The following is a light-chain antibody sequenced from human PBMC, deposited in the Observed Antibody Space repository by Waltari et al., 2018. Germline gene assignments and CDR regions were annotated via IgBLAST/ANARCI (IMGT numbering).Light chain of an antibody. V-gene: IGKV3-20*01. CDR2: RAS. Sequence: EIVLTQSPGTASLSPGERVTLSCRASQSVGSSSLAWYQQKPGQAPRLVIYRASRRATGIPDRFSGSGSVTDFSLNISRLEPEDFAVYYCQQHGTLPATFGQGTKVEIK. CDR1: QSVGSSS. CDR3: QQHGTLPAT. J-gene: IGKJ1*01.